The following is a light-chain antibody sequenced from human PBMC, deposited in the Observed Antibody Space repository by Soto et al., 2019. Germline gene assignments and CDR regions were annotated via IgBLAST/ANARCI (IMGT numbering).Light chain of an antibody. J-gene: IGLJ1*01. Sequence: QSALTQPASVSGSPGQSITISCTGTSSDVGSYNLVSWYQQHPGKAPKLMIYEGRKRPSGVSNRFSGYKSGNTASLTISGLQAEDEADYYCCSYAGSSTPYVFGTGTKVTVL. CDR3: CSYAGSSTPYV. CDR1: SSDVGSYNL. CDR2: EGR. V-gene: IGLV2-23*01.